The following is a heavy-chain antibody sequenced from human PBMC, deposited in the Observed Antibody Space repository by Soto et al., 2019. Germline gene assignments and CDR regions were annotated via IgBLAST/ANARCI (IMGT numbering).Heavy chain of an antibody. D-gene: IGHD3-10*02. CDR1: GGLFSSFA. CDR2: IIPVFGTT. CDR3: GRGGGPYVGFNEF. J-gene: IGHJ4*02. V-gene: IGHV1-69*01. Sequence: QELLVQSGPEVKKPGSSVKVSCKDSGGLFSSFAISWVRQAPGQGLEWLGGIIPVFGTTNYAEKFQGRVTITADESTNTAYMALSGLTSGDTAMYYCGRGGGPYVGFNEFWCQGTLVTVSA.